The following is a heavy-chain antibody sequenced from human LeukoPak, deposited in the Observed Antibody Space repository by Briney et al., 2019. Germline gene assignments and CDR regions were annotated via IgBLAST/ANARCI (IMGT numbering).Heavy chain of an antibody. V-gene: IGHV1-69*13. CDR2: IIPLFGTA. D-gene: IGHD2-15*01. Sequence: SVKVSCKASGGTFSSYIISWVRQAPGQGLEWMGGIIPLFGTANYAQKFQGRVTITADESTSTAYMELSSLRSEDTAVYYCARVAPNRRYCSGGSCLNYFDYWGQGTLVTVSS. CDR3: ARVAPNRRYCSGGSCLNYFDY. CDR1: GGTFSSYI. J-gene: IGHJ4*02.